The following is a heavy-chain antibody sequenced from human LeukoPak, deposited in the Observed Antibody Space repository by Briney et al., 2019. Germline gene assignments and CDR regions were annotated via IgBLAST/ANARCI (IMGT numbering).Heavy chain of an antibody. V-gene: IGHV3-66*01. CDR3: ARGGRGWVLPFTDY. J-gene: IGHJ4*02. Sequence: AGGSLRLSCAASGFTVSSNYMSWVRQAPGKGLEWVSVIYSGGSTYYADSVKGRFTISRDNFKNTLYLQMNSRTDEETAVYYCARGGRGWVLPFTDYWGQGTLVTVSS. CDR2: IYSGGST. CDR1: GFTVSSNY. D-gene: IGHD3-3*01.